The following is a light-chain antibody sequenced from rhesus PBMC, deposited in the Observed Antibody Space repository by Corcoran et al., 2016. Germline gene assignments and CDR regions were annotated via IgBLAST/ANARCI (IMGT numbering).Light chain of an antibody. V-gene: IGKV1-69*01. J-gene: IGKJ3*01. CDR2: RAS. CDR3: QQHYNSPFP. Sequence: DIQMTQSPSSLSASVGDRVTITCRASQGISNWLAWYQQKPGKAPKLLIYRASNLETGVPSRFSGSGSGTDFTLTISNLQPEDIATYYCQQHYNSPFPFGPGTKLDIK. CDR1: QGISNW.